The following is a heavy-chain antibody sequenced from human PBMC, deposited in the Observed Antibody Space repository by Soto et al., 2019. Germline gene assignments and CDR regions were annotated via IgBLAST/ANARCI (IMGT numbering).Heavy chain of an antibody. CDR2: INHSGST. J-gene: IGHJ4*02. Sequence: TSETLSLTCAVYGGSFSGYYWSWIRQPPGKGLEWIGEINHSGSTNYNPSLKSRVTISVDTSKNQFSLKLSSVTAADTAVYYCARAAPREFSGGSYYSGTDYWLEGTLVTVS. CDR1: GGSFSGYY. V-gene: IGHV4-34*01. D-gene: IGHD2-15*01. CDR3: ARAAPREFSGGSYYSGTDY.